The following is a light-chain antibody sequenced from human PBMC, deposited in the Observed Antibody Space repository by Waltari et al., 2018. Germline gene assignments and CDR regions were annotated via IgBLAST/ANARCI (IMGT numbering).Light chain of an antibody. CDR2: DVT. CDR1: SDDIHDYNY. Sequence: QSALTQPASVSGSPGQSITISCTGTSDDIHDYNYVSWYQHGPGTAPKLIIYDVTERPSGVSIRFSGSRSGSTASLTISGLQAEDEDTYSCCSYTTARTWVVGGGTKLTVL. J-gene: IGLJ3*02. V-gene: IGLV2-14*03. CDR3: CSYTTARTWV.